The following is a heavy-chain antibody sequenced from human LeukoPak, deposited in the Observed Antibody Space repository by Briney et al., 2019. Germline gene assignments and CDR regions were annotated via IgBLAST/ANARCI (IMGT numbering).Heavy chain of an antibody. Sequence: GGSLRLSCAASGFTFSSYTMSWVRQAPGKGLEWVSSISGSGISTYYADSVKGRFTISRDNSKNTLFLQMNSLRAGDTAVYYCAKLMGDDSSGYYYTRIFDIWGQGTMVTVSS. D-gene: IGHD3-22*01. J-gene: IGHJ3*02. CDR3: AKLMGDDSSGYYYTRIFDI. V-gene: IGHV3-23*01. CDR2: ISGSGIST. CDR1: GFTFSSYT.